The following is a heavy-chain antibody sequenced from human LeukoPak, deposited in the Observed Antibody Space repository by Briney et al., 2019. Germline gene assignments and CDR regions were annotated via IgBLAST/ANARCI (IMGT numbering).Heavy chain of an antibody. Sequence: GGSLRLSCAASGFTFTTYAMSWVRQAPGKGLEWVSAISGSGGSTYYADSVKGRLTISRDNAKNSVYLQIHNLRAEDTAVYYCARDLGWLQSDYWGQGTLVTVSS. CDR2: ISGSGGST. J-gene: IGHJ4*02. D-gene: IGHD5-24*01. V-gene: IGHV3-23*01. CDR3: ARDLGWLQSDY. CDR1: GFTFTTYA.